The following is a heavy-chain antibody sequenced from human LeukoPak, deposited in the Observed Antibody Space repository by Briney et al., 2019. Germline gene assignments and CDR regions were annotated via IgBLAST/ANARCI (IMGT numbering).Heavy chain of an antibody. J-gene: IGHJ4*02. CDR2: INTDGSST. CDR1: GFTFSSYW. CDR3: ARESGGLYW. Sequence: GGSLRLSCAASGFTFSSYWMHWVRQAPGKGLMWVSGINTDGSSTSYADSVKGRFTISRDNAKNTLYLHMNSLRVEDTAVYYCARESGGLYWWGQGTLVTVSS. D-gene: IGHD2-8*02. V-gene: IGHV3-74*01.